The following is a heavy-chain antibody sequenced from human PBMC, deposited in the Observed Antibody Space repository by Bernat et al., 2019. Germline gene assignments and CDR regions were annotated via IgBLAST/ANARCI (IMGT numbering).Heavy chain of an antibody. CDR2: INHSGST. CDR1: GGSFSGYY. D-gene: IGHD1-26*01. J-gene: IGHJ6*03. CDR3: ARGRGWESGDLFYYYSYMDF. Sequence: QVQLQQWGAGLLKPSETLSLTCAVYGGSFSGYYWNWIRQPPGKGLEWIGEINHSGSTNYNPSLKSRVTISVGTSKNQFSLKLSSVTAADTAVYYCARGRGWESGDLFYYYSYMDFWGKGTTVTVSS. V-gene: IGHV4-34*01.